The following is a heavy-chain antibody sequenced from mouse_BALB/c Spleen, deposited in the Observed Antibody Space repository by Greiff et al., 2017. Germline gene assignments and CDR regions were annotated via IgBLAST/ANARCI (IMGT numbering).Heavy chain of an antibody. CDR3: EGGHYYGSTDY. CDR1: GYSITSDYA. V-gene: IGHV3-2*02. D-gene: IGHD1-1*01. J-gene: IGHJ2*01. CDR2: ISYSGST. Sequence: EVKLLESGPGLVKPSQSLSLTCTVTGYSITSDYAWNWIRQFPGNKLEWMGYISYSGSTSYNPSLKSRISITRDTSKNQFFLQLNSVTTEDTATYYCEGGHYYGSTDYWGQGTTLTVSS.